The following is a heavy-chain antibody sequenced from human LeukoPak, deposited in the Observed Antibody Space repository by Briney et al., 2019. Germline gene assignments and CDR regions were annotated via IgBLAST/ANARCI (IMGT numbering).Heavy chain of an antibody. CDR3: ARDSSPDYDFWSGYYSLYYYYMDV. J-gene: IGHJ6*03. CDR1: GFTFSSYS. D-gene: IGHD3-3*01. CDR2: ISSSSSTI. Sequence: GGSLRLSCAASGFTFSSYSMNWVRQAPGKGLGWVSYISSSSSTIYYADSVKGRFTISRDNAKNSLYLQMNSLRAEDTAVYYCARDSSPDYDFWSGYYSLYYYYMDVWGKGTTVTVSS. V-gene: IGHV3-48*04.